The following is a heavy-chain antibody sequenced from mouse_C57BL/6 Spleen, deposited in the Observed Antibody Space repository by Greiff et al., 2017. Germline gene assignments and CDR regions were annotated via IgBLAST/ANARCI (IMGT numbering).Heavy chain of an antibody. D-gene: IGHD4-1*02. CDR2: IYWDDDK. CDR1: GFSLSTSGMG. J-gene: IGHJ2*01. CDR3: ARQLGPPYYFDY. Sequence: QVQLKESGPGILQSSQTLSLTCSFSGFSLSTSGMGVSWIRQPSGKGLEWLAHIYWDDDKRYNPSLKSRLTISKDTSRNQVFLKITSVDTADTATYYCARQLGPPYYFDYWGQGTTLTVSS. V-gene: IGHV8-12*01.